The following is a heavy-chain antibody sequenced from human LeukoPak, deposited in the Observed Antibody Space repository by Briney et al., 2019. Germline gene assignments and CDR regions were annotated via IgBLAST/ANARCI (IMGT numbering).Heavy chain of an antibody. CDR2: IYSGGSA. Sequence: PGGSLRLSCAASGFTVSSNYMSWVRQAPGKGLEWVSVIYSGGSAYYADSVKGRFTISRDNSKNTLYLQMNSLRAEDTAVYYCARAHSSGWYAGVWGQGTLVTVSS. J-gene: IGHJ4*02. CDR3: ARAHSSGWYAGV. CDR1: GFTVSSNY. V-gene: IGHV3-66*01. D-gene: IGHD6-19*01.